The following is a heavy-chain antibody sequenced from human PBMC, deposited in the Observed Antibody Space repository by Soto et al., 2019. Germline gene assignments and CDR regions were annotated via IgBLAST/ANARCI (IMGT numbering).Heavy chain of an antibody. CDR3: ARVGHITNYGMAV. V-gene: IGHV1-69*01. CDR1: GGTFSSYP. J-gene: IGHJ6*02. Sequence: QVQLVQSGAEVKKPGSSVKVSCEASGGTFSSYPINWVRQAPGQGLEWMGGIIPFFGKSNYAQKFQGRVTITADDSTSTAYMELRSLRSEDTAVYYCARVGHITNYGMAVWGQGATGTVSS. D-gene: IGHD1-26*01. CDR2: IIPFFGKS.